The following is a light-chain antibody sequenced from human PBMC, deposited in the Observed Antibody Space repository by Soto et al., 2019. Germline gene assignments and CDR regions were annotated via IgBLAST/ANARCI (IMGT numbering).Light chain of an antibody. V-gene: IGKV3-15*01. J-gene: IGKJ1*01. CDR3: QQFKKWWT. CDR2: GAC. CDR1: QSVSSN. Sequence: EIELTQSPATLSVSPGERVTLSCRASQSVSSNLAWYQHKPGQAPRLLIYGACIRATGIPARFSGSGSRTEFTLTISSLQSEDSAIYYCQQFKKWWTFGQGTKVVVK.